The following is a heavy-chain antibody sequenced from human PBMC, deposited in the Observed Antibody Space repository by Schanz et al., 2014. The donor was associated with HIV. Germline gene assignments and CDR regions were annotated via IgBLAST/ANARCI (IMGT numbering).Heavy chain of an antibody. CDR3: ARTSFTPGASGLKRSLYGMDV. J-gene: IGHJ6*02. Sequence: QVQLVQSGAEVKKPGASVKVSCKASGYTFSANDINWVRQATGQGLEWMGGIIPIFGTTNYAQKFQGRVTITADESTSTAYMGLSSLTSEDTAIYFCARTSFTPGASGLKRSLYGMDVWGQGTTVTVSS. V-gene: IGHV1-69*01. D-gene: IGHD3-10*01. CDR2: IIPIFGTT. CDR1: GYTFSAND.